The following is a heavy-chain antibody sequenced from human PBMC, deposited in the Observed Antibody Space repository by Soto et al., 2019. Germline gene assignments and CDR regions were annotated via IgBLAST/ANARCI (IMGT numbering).Heavy chain of an antibody. CDR3: ARLGGGSKPSYYYGMDV. CDR1: GYSFTSYW. D-gene: IGHD3-10*01. Sequence: PGESLKISCKDSGYSFTSYWIGWVRQMPGKGLEWMGIIYPGDSDTRYSPSFQGQVTISADKSISTAYLQWSSLKASDTAMYYCARLGGGSKPSYYYGMDVWGQGTTVTVSS. CDR2: IYPGDSDT. J-gene: IGHJ6*02. V-gene: IGHV5-51*01.